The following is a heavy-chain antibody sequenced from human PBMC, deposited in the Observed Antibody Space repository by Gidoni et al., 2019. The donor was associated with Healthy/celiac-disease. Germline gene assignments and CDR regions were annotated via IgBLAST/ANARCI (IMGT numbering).Heavy chain of an antibody. CDR3: ARIDFWSGYGNY. CDR2: IYYSGST. V-gene: IGHV4-31*03. Sequence: QVQLQESGPGLVKPSQTLSLTCTVSGGPISSGGYYWSWIRQHPGKGLEWIGYIYYSGSTYYNPSLKSRVTISVDTSKNQFSLKLSSVTAADTAVYYCARIDFWSGYGNYWGQGTLVTVSS. D-gene: IGHD3-3*01. J-gene: IGHJ4*02. CDR1: GGPISSGGYY.